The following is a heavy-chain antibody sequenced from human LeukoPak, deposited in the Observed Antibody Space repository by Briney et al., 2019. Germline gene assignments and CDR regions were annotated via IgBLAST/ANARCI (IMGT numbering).Heavy chain of an antibody. CDR1: GGSISSYY. Sequence: PSETLSLTCTVSGGSISSYYWSWIRQPPGKGPEWIGYVYYSGSTNYNPSLKSRVTISVDTSKNQFFLKLSSVTAADTAVYYCARGSPSLFDYWGQGTLVTVSS. V-gene: IGHV4-59*01. J-gene: IGHJ4*02. CDR2: VYYSGST. CDR3: ARGSPSLFDY.